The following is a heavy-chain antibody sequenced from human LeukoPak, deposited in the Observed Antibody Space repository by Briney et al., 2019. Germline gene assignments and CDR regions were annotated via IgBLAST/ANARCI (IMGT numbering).Heavy chain of an antibody. D-gene: IGHD6-13*01. J-gene: IGHJ5*02. CDR3: AKDLGSTWPDNWFDP. CDR2: ISGASGST. V-gene: IGHV3-23*01. Sequence: GGSLRLSCAASGFTFSDYAMSWVRQAPGKGLEWVSGISGASGSTYYADSVKGRFTISRDNSKNTLYLQMSGLTVEDTAVYYCAKDLGSTWPDNWFDPWAREPWSPSLQ. CDR1: GFTFSDYA.